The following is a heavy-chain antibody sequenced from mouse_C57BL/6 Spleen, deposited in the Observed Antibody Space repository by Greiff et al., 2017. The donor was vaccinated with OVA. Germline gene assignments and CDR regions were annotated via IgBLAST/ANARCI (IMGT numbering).Heavy chain of an antibody. V-gene: IGHV1-69*01. J-gene: IGHJ2*01. CDR2: IDPSDSDT. Sequence: QVQLQQPGAELVMPGASVKLSCKASGYTFTSYWMHWVKQRPGQGLEWIGEIDPSDSDTNYNQKFKGKSTLTVDKSSSTAYMQLSSLTSEDSAVYYCARYGGLDYWGQGTTLTVSS. D-gene: IGHD1-1*02. CDR3: ARYGGLDY. CDR1: GYTFTSYW.